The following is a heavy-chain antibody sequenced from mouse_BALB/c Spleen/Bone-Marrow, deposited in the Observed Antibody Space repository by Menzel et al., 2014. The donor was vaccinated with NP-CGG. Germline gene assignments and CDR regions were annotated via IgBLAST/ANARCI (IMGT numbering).Heavy chain of an antibody. CDR3: ANYYYGSSLFAY. CDR2: IDPANGNT. V-gene: IGHV14-3*02. D-gene: IGHD1-1*01. Sequence: QLQQSGAELVKSGASVKLSCTASGFNIKDTYMHWVKQRPEQGLEWIGRIDPANGNTKYDPKFQGKATITADTSSNTAYLQLSSLTSEDTAVYYCANYYYGSSLFAYWGQGTLVTVSA. CDR1: GFNIKDTY. J-gene: IGHJ3*01.